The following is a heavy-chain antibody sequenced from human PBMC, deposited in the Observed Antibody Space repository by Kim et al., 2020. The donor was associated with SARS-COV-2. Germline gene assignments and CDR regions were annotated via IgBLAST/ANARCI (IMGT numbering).Heavy chain of an antibody. CDR2: P. CDR3: ARDPPEGRFDP. V-gene: IGHV7-4-1*02. J-gene: IGHJ5*02. Sequence: PTYAQGFTGRFVFSLDTSVSTAYLQISSLKAEDTAVYYCARDPPEGRFDPWGQGTLVTVSS.